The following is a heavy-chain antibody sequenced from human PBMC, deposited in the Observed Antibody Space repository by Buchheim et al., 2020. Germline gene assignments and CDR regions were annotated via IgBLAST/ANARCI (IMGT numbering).Heavy chain of an antibody. V-gene: IGHV3-21*01. J-gene: IGHJ4*02. CDR3: ARANENYSGFDY. CDR1: EFTFRSYS. Sequence: EVQLVESGGGLVKPGGSLRLSCAASEFTFRSYSMNWVRQAPGKGLEWVSSIGSRSSYRYYADSVKGRFTIPRDNAENSMYVQMNSLRAEDTAVYYCARANENYSGFDYWGQGTL. D-gene: IGHD1-7*01. CDR2: IGSRSSYR.